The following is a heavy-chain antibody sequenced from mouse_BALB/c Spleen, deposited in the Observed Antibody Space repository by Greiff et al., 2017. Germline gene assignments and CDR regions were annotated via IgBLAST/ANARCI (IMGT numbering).Heavy chain of an antibody. J-gene: IGHJ1*01. V-gene: IGHV1-15*01. CDR1: GYTFTDYE. D-gene: IGHD1-3*01. CDR3: TREGDNDYGYFDV. CDR2: IDPETGGT. Sequence: QVQLQQSGAELVRPGASVTLSCKASGYTFTDYEMHWVKQTPVHGLEWIGAIDPETGGTAYNQKFKGKATLTADKSSSTAYMELRSLTSEDSAVYYCTREGDNDYGYFDVWGAGTTVTVSS.